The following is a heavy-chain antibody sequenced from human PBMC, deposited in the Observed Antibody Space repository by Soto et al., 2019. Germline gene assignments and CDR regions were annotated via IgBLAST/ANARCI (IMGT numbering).Heavy chain of an antibody. Sequence: GGSLRLSCAATGFIFSSYWTSWVRQAPGKGLEWVANIKQDGSEKYYVDSAKGRFTISRDNAKNSLHLQMNSLRAEDTAVYYCARGFNSALDIWGQGKMVTVSS. CDR3: ARGFNSALDI. J-gene: IGHJ3*02. V-gene: IGHV3-7*01. CDR2: IKQDGSEK. CDR1: GFIFSSYW.